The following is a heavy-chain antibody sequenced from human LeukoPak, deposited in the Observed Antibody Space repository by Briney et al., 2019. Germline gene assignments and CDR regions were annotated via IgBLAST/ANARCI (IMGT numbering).Heavy chain of an antibody. Sequence: ASVKVSCKASGYTFTGYYMHWVRQAPGQGLEWMGWINPNSGGTNYAQKFQGRVTMTRDTSISTAYMELSRLRSEDTAVYYCARLVVITSDYYYYMDVWGKGTTVTVSS. J-gene: IGHJ6*03. CDR1: GYTFTGYY. V-gene: IGHV1-2*02. CDR3: ARLVVITSDYYYYMDV. D-gene: IGHD3-22*01. CDR2: INPNSGGT.